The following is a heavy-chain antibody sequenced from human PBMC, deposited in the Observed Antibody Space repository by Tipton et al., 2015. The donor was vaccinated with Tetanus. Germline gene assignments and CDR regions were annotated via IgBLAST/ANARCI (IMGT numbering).Heavy chain of an antibody. CDR1: SGSISSSDYS. V-gene: IGHV4-39*02. Sequence: TLSLTCTVSSGSISSSDYSWGWIRQPPGRGLEWIGSVDYSGSTYYNPSLRSRVAISVDTSKNHFSLKLSSVTAADTAVYYCARLLVADAFDIWGQGTMVTVSS. CDR2: VDYSGST. D-gene: IGHD2-8*02. J-gene: IGHJ3*02. CDR3: ARLLVADAFDI.